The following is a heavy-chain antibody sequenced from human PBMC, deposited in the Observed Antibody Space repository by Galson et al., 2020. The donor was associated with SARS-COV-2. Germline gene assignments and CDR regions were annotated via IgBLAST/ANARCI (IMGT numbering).Heavy chain of an antibody. CDR2: IYHSGTT. CDR3: TTYSLMVISPTPLRADY. Sequence: SQPLSLTCTVPGYSISSGYFWAWIRQTPGEGLEWMGSIYHSGTTFYNPSLQSRLTISVDTSENQFSLKLDSVTAADTAVYYCTTYSLMVISPTPLRADYWGQGTLVTVPS. CDR1: GYSISSGYF. D-gene: IGHD2-8*01. J-gene: IGHJ4*02. V-gene: IGHV4-38-2*02.